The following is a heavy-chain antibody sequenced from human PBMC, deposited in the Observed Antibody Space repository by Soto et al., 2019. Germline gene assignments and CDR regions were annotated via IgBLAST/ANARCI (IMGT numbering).Heavy chain of an antibody. CDR3: ARGGGPQWLATLVFDS. CDR1: GFSFRSYA. CDR2: ISDGGDTS. J-gene: IGHJ4*02. D-gene: IGHD6-19*01. V-gene: IGHV3-23*01. Sequence: DVQLLESGGGLEQPGGSLRLSCAVSGFSFRSYAMSWVRQAPGKGLEWVSVISDGGDTSYYADSVKGRFTIFRDNSKNTVHLEMNSLRGEDTAIYYCARGGGPQWLATLVFDSWGRGTLVTVSS.